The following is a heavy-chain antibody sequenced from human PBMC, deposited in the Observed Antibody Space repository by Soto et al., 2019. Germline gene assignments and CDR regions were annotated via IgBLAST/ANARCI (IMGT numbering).Heavy chain of an antibody. Sequence: ASVKVSCKASGYIFTDYGIAWVRQAPGQGLEWMGWISPYNGKTYYTEKVQDRVTMTTDMSTSTAYMEMRSLRSDDTAVYFCGRSRSGYHWYAMDGWGRGTTVAV. J-gene: IGHJ6*02. CDR3: GRSRSGYHWYAMDG. CDR2: ISPYNGKT. D-gene: IGHD4-17*01. CDR1: GYIFTDYG. V-gene: IGHV1-18*04.